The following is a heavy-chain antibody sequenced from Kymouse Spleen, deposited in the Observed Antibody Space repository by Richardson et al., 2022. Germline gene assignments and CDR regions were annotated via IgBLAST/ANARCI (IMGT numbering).Heavy chain of an antibody. J-gene: IGHJ3*02. CDR2: ISYDGSNK. V-gene: IGHV3-30*18. CDR1: GFTFSSYG. CDR3: AKGGGYDSGSDAFDI. Sequence: QVQLVESGGGVVQPGRSLRLSCAASGFTFSSYGMHWVRQAPGKGLEWVAVISYDGSNKYYADSVKGRFTISRDNSKNTLYLQMNSLRAEDTAVYYCAKGGGYDSGSDAFDIWGQGTMVTVSS. D-gene: IGHD1-26*01,IGHD5-12*01.